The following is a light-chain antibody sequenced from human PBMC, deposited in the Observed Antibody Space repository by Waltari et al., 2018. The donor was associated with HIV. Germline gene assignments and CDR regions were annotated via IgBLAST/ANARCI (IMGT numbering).Light chain of an antibody. J-gene: IGKJ4*01. CDR2: EAS. CDR1: QSVSSN. CDR3: QQYNNWPPLT. V-gene: IGKV3-15*01. Sequence: VMTQSPATLSVSPGERATLSCRASQSVSSNLAWYQQKPGQAPRLLIYEASTSAPGIPARFSGGGSGTEFTLTISSLQSEDFAVYYCQQYNNWPPLTLGGGTKVEIK.